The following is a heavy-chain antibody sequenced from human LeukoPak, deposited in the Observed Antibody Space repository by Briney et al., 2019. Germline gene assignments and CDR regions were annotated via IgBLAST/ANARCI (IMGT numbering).Heavy chain of an antibody. CDR3: ARLPPTVTTVNWFDP. V-gene: IGHV4-59*08. D-gene: IGHD4-17*01. CDR1: GGSISSYY. CDR2: IYYSGST. Sequence: PSETLSLTCTVSGGSISSYYWSWIRQPPGKGLEWIGYIYYSGSTNYNPSLKSRVTISVDTSKNQFSLKLSSVTAADTAVYYCARLPPTVTTVNWFDPWGQGTLVTVSS. J-gene: IGHJ5*02.